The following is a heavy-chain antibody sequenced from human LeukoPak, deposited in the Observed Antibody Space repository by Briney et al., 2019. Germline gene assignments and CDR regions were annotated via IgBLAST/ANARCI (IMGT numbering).Heavy chain of an antibody. V-gene: IGHV3-33*06. CDR1: GFSFGSYG. D-gene: IGHD3-10*01. CDR3: AKQESGTQPLYFDH. Sequence: GGSLRLSCAASGFSFGSYGMHWVRQAPGKGLEWVAVTWYDGTNKYYADSVKGRFTVSRDNSKNTLYLQMNSLRAEDTAVYYCAKQESGTQPLYFDHWGQGTLVTVSS. J-gene: IGHJ4*02. CDR2: TWYDGTNK.